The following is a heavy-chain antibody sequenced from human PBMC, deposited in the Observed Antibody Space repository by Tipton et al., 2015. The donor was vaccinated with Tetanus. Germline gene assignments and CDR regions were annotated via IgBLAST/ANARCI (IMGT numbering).Heavy chain of an antibody. CDR2: IDPNSGDT. Sequence: QLVQSRAELKKPGASVKVSCTASGYTFTGYYMYWVRQAPGQGLEWVGWIDPNSGDTIYAQNFQGRVTMTRDTSISTVYMELSRLRSDDTAVYYCARDRGDYIYYGMDVWGPGTTVTVSS. V-gene: IGHV1-2*02. D-gene: IGHD3-22*01. CDR3: ARDRGDYIYYGMDV. CDR1: GYTFTGYY. J-gene: IGHJ6*02.